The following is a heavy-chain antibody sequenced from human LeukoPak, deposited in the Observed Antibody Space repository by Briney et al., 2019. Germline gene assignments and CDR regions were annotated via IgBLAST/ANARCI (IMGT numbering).Heavy chain of an antibody. D-gene: IGHD1-26*01. CDR3: AKDRGLVGSTPSNFDY. J-gene: IGHJ4*02. CDR2: ISGSGGST. Sequence: GGSLRLSCAASGFTFSRYAMNWVRQAPGKWPEWVSDISGSGGSTYYADSVKGRFTISRDNSQNTVYLQMNSLRADDTAVYYCAKDRGLVGSTPSNFDYWGQGTLVTVSP. V-gene: IGHV3-23*01. CDR1: GFTFSRYA.